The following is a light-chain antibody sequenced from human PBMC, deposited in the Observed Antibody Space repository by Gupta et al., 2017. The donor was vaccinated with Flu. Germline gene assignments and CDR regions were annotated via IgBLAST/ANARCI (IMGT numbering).Light chain of an antibody. CDR3: SSYTSSSTLD. V-gene: IGLV2-14*01. CDR1: SSDVGGYNY. CDR2: EVS. J-gene: IGLJ1*01. Sequence: TSSDVGGYNYVSWYQQHPGKAPKLMIYEVSNRPSGVSNRFSGSKSGNTASLTISALQAEDKADYYCSSYTSSSTLDFGTGTKVTVL.